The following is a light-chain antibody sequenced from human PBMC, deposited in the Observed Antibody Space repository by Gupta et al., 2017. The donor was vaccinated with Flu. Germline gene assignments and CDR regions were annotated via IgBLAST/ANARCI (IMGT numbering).Light chain of an antibody. V-gene: IGKV4-1*01. CDR3: QQYDSSPPT. J-gene: IGKJ1*01. CDR1: QNIFYSSNNKNN. Sequence: SLGERATINCRSSQNIFYSSNNKNNLAWYRQKPGQPPELLITWASTRESGVPDRFSGGGSGTDFTLTISILHAEDVAVYYCQQYDSSPPTFGQGTRVEIK. CDR2: WAS.